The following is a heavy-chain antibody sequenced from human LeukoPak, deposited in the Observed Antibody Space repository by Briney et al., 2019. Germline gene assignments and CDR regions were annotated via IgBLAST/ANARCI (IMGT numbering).Heavy chain of an antibody. CDR2: ISAYNGNT. D-gene: IGHD3-10*01. CDR3: ARRASVGRVRRGTMVRAVTSSDYYYYYMDV. J-gene: IGHJ6*03. CDR1: GYTFTDYY. Sequence: ASVKVSCKASGYTFTDYYINWVRQAPGQGLEWMGWISAYNGNTNYAQKLQDRVTMTTDTSTSTAYMELRSLRSDDTAVYYCARRASVGRVRRGTMVRAVTSSDYYYYYMDVWGKGTTVTISS. V-gene: IGHV1-18*04.